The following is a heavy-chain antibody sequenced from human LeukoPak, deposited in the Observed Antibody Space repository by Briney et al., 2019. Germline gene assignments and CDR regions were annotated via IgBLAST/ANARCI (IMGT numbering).Heavy chain of an antibody. CDR2: IWYDGSNK. D-gene: IGHD2-2*01. Sequence: GGSLRLSCAASGFTFSSYGMHWVRQAPGKGLEWVAVIWYDGSNKYYADSVKGRFTISRDNSKNTLYLQMNSLGAEDTAVYYCARAEVPAAIKSGAFDIWGQGTMVTVSS. CDR3: ARAEVPAAIKSGAFDI. J-gene: IGHJ3*02. V-gene: IGHV3-33*01. CDR1: GFTFSSYG.